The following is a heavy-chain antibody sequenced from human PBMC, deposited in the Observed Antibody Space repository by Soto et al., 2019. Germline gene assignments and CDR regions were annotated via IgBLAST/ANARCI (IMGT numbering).Heavy chain of an antibody. CDR2: INHSGST. CDR1: GCSISSYY. CDR3: ARSRVVATISRIERAYYNWFDP. D-gene: IGHD5-12*01. J-gene: IGHJ5*02. Sequence: PSETLSLTCTVSGCSISSYYWSWIRQPPGKGLEWIGEINHSGSTNYNPSLKSRVTISVDTSKNQFSLKLSSVTAADTAVYYCARSRVVATISRIERAYYNWFDPWGQGTLVTVSS. V-gene: IGHV4-34*01.